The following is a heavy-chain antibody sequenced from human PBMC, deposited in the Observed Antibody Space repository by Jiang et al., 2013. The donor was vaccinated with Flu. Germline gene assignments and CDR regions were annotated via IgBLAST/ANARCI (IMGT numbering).Heavy chain of an antibody. CDR2: SITWEH. CDR1: GGSISSYY. J-gene: IGHJ6*02. CDR3: ARLNYDFWSAESYYYYGMDV. D-gene: IGHD3-3*01. V-gene: IGHV4-59*08. Sequence: ETLSLTCTVSGGSISSYYWSWIRQPPGRDWSGLGISITWEHQLXPSLKSRVTISVDTSKNQFSLKLSSVTAADTAVYYCARLNYDFWSAESYYYYGMDVWGQGTTVTVSS.